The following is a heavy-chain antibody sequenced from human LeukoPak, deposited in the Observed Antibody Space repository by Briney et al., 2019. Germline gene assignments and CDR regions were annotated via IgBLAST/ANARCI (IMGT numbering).Heavy chain of an antibody. J-gene: IGHJ4*02. V-gene: IGHV1-24*01. D-gene: IGHD3-16*01. CDR3: VKRGGSTYPTPLEY. CDR2: FDPEDGET. Sequence: GASVKVSCKVSGYTLTELSMHWVRQAPGKGLEWMGGFDPEDGETIYAQKFQGRVTMTEDTSTDTAYMELSSLRSEDTAVYYCVKRGGSTYPTPLEYWGQGTLVTVSS. CDR1: GYTLTELS.